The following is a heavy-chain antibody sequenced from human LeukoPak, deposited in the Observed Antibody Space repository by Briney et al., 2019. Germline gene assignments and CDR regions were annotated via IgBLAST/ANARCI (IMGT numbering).Heavy chain of an antibody. CDR3: AKGTAMVTKFDY. CDR1: GFTFDDYA. V-gene: IGHV3-9*01. J-gene: IGHJ4*02. Sequence: GGSLRLSCAASGFTFDDYAMHWVRQAPGKGLEWVSGISWSSGSIGYADSVKGRFTISRDNAKNSLYLQMNSLRAEDTALYYCAKGTAMVTKFDYWGQGTLVTVSS. D-gene: IGHD5-18*01. CDR2: ISWSSGSI.